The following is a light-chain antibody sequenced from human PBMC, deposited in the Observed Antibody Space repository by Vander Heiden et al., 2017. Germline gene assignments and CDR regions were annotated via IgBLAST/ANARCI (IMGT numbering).Light chain of an antibody. J-gene: IGLJ2*01. V-gene: IGLV1-51*01. CDR3: ATWDSSLGGMI. Sequence: QSVLTQPPSVSAAPGQKVTISCSGSSSHIGKNFVSWYQQLPGGAPKLLIFDNYQRPSGIPDRFSGSKSGASATLDITGLQTGDVAEYYCATWDSSLGGMIFGGGTKLTVL. CDR1: SSHIGKNF. CDR2: DNY.